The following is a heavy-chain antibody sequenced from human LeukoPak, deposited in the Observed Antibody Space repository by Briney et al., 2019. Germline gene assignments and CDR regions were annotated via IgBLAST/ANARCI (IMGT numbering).Heavy chain of an antibody. D-gene: IGHD4-17*01. CDR2: ISYDGSNK. CDR1: GFTFSSYG. J-gene: IGHJ4*02. V-gene: IGHV3-30*18. Sequence: PGGSLRLSCAAPGFTFSSYGMHWVRQAPGKGLEWVAVISYDGSNKYYADSVKGRLTISRDNSKNTLYLQMNSLRAEDTAVYYCAKVAGYGDEYYFDYWGQGTLVTVSS. CDR3: AKVAGYGDEYYFDY.